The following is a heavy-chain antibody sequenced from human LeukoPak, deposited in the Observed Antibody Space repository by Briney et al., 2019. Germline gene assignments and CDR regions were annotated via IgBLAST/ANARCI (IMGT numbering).Heavy chain of an antibody. J-gene: IGHJ4*02. CDR1: GFTFSSSG. V-gene: IGHV3-33*01. D-gene: IGHD2-15*01. CDR2: IWYDGTHI. Sequence: PGGSLRLSCAASGFTFSSSGMHWVRQAPDKGLEWVAIIWYDGTHIHYSDSVKGRFTISRDNSKNTLYLQMNSLRAEDTAVYYCARDRGDCSVTSCQSDYFDYWGQGTLVTVSS. CDR3: ARDRGDCSVTSCQSDYFDY.